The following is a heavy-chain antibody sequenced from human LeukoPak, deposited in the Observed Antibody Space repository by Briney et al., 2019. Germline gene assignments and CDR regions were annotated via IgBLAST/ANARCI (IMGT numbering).Heavy chain of an antibody. Sequence: SETLSLTCAVYGGSFSGYYWSWIRHPPGNGLDSIGEINHSGSTNYNPSLKSRVTISVDTSKNQFSLKLSSVTAADTAVYYCARGAYYDSSGYSDFDYWGQGTLVTVSS. CDR3: ARGAYYDSSGYSDFDY. CDR2: INHSGST. D-gene: IGHD3-22*01. V-gene: IGHV4-34*01. J-gene: IGHJ4*02. CDR1: GGSFSGYY.